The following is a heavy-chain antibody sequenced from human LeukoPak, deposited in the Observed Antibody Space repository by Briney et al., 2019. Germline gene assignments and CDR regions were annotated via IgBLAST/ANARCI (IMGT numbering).Heavy chain of an antibody. J-gene: IGHJ5*02. CDR1: GYTFTSYD. CDR3: ARVRGVIKGVLYNWFDP. Sequence: GASVKVSCKASGYTFTSYDINWVRQATGQGLEWMGSMNPNSGNTGYAQKFQGRVTMTRNTSISTAYMELSSLRSEDTAVYYCARVRGVIKGVLYNWFDPWDQGTLVTVSS. V-gene: IGHV1-8*01. CDR2: MNPNSGNT. D-gene: IGHD3-10*01.